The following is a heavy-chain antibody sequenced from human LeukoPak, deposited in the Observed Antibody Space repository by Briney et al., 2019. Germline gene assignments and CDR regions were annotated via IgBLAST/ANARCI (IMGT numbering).Heavy chain of an antibody. V-gene: IGHV3-21*01. Sequence: GGSLRLSCAASGFTFSSYSMNWVRQAPGKGLEWVSSISSSSSYIYYADSVKGRFTISRGNAKNSLYLQMNSLRAEDTAVYYCARVLWFGESQRPLYYYYYGMDVWGQGTTVTVSS. CDR3: ARVLWFGESQRPLYYYYYGMDV. CDR2: ISSSSSYI. CDR1: GFTFSSYS. D-gene: IGHD3-10*01. J-gene: IGHJ6*02.